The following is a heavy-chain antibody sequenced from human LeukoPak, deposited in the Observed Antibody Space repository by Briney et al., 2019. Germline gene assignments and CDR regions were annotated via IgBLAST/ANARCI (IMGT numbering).Heavy chain of an antibody. V-gene: IGHV4-39*01. Sequence: SETLSLTCTVSGGXISSSTYHWGWVRQPPGKGLEWIGSTFFSGSTYYNPSLKSRVTISIDTSKNQFSLRLSSVTAADTAVYYCARHGIDVLLKDYYFDYWGQGTRVTVSS. CDR3: ARHGIDVLLKDYYFDY. CDR2: TFFSGST. CDR1: GGXISSSTYH. D-gene: IGHD3-16*01. J-gene: IGHJ4*02.